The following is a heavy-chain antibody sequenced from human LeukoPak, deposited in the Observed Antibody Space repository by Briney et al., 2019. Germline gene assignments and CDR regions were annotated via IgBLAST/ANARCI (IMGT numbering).Heavy chain of an antibody. V-gene: IGHV3-21*01. CDR1: GFTFSSYS. Sequence: PGGSLRLSCAASGFTFSSYSMNWVRQAPGKGLEWVSSISSSSSYIYYADSVKGRFTISRDNAKNSLYLQVNSLRAEDTAVYYCARDGSYSSSWYFDYWGQGTLVTVSS. J-gene: IGHJ4*02. D-gene: IGHD6-13*01. CDR2: ISSSSSYI. CDR3: ARDGSYSSSWYFDY.